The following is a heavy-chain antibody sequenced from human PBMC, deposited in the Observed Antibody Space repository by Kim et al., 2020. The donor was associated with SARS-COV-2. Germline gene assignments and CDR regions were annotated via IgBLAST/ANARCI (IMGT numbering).Heavy chain of an antibody. Sequence: QKFQGGVTMTRNTSISTAYMELSSLRSEDTAVYYCARDVGWSSSWYWFDPWGQGTLVTVSS. J-gene: IGHJ5*02. CDR3: ARDVGWSSSWYWFDP. V-gene: IGHV1-8*01. D-gene: IGHD6-13*01.